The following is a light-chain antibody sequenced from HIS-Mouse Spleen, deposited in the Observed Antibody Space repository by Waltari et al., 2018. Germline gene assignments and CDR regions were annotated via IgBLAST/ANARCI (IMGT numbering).Light chain of an antibody. CDR3: QVWDSSSDHVV. CDR1: NLGSKS. Sequence: SYVLTQPPSVSVAPGKTARITCGGNNLGSKSGHWYQQKPGQAPVLVVYDDGDRPSGIPERFSGSNSGNTATLTISRVEAGDEADYYCQVWDSSSDHVVFGGGTKLTVL. CDR2: DDG. V-gene: IGLV3-21*03. J-gene: IGLJ2*01.